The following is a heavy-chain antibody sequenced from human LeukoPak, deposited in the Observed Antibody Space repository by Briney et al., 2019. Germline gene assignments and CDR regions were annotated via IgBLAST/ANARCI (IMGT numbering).Heavy chain of an antibody. J-gene: IGHJ4*02. CDR2: ISSDASIT. CDR1: GFTFNSYS. D-gene: IGHD3-10*01. Sequence: GRSLRLSCAASGFTFNSYSMHWVRQAPGKGLEWVAVISSDASITYYADSVKGRFTISRDNSKNTLYLQMNSLRAEDTAVYYCARGGLLMVRGVVFDYWGQGTLVTVSS. CDR3: ARGGLLMVRGVVFDY. V-gene: IGHV3-30*04.